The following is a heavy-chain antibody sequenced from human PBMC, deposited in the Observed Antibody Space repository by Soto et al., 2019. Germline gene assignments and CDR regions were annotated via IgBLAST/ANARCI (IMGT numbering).Heavy chain of an antibody. V-gene: IGHV3-23*01. D-gene: IGHD3-10*01. Sequence: EVQLLESGGGLVQPGGSLRLSCAASGFTFSSYAMSWVRQAPGKGLEWVSAISGSGGGTCYADSVKGRFTISRDNSKNRLYLQMNSLRAEDTAVYYCAKGPTVLLWYGELFSSQGAGGYYMDVWGKGTTVTVSS. J-gene: IGHJ6*03. CDR2: ISGSGGGT. CDR3: AKGPTVLLWYGELFSSQGAGGYYMDV. CDR1: GFTFSSYA.